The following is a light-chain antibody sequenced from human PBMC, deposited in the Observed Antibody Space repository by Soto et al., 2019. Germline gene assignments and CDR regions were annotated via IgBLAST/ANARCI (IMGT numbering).Light chain of an antibody. CDR1: SSNIGAGYD. Sequence: LTQPPSVSGAPGQRVTISCTGSSSNIGAGYDVHWYQQLPGTAPKLLIYGNSNRPSGVPDRFSGSKSGTSASLAITGLQAEDEADYYCQSYDSSLSCSGHVVFCGGTKLTVL. V-gene: IGLV1-40*01. J-gene: IGLJ2*01. CDR2: GNS. CDR3: QSYDSSLSCSGHVV.